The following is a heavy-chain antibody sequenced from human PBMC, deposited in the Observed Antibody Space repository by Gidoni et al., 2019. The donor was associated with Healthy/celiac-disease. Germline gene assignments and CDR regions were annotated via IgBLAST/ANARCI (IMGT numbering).Heavy chain of an antibody. CDR1: GFPFSSYS. J-gene: IGHJ4*02. CDR2: ISSSSSTI. CDR3: ATVPPAYCGGDCSRWGDY. V-gene: IGHV3-48*04. Sequence: EVQLVESGGGLVQPGGSLRLSCAASGFPFSSYSMNWVRQAPGKGLEWVSYISSSSSTIYYADSVKGRFTISRDNAKNSLYLQMNSLRAEDTAVYYCATVPPAYCGGDCSRWGDYWGQGTLVTVSS. D-gene: IGHD2-21*02.